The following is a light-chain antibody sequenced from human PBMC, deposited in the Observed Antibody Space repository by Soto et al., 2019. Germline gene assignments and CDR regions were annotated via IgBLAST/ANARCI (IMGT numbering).Light chain of an antibody. Sequence: QAVVTQSTSASASLGASVNLTCTLSSGHSNYAIAWHQQQPEKGPRYFMNVNSDGSHTKGDGIPDRFSGSGSGADRYLTISSLQSEDEADYYCQTWGTGIPVFGGGTKLTVL. CDR1: SGHSNYA. CDR2: VNSDGSH. V-gene: IGLV4-69*02. CDR3: QTWGTGIPV. J-gene: IGLJ3*02.